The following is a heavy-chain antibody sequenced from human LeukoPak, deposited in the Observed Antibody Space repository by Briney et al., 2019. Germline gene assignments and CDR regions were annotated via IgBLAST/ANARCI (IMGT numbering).Heavy chain of an antibody. CDR1: GFTFSSSA. V-gene: IGHV3-23*01. D-gene: IGHD5-24*01. J-gene: IGHJ4*02. Sequence: GGSLRLSCAASGFTFSSSAMSWVRQAPGKGLEWVSRISGSGSGGITYYADSVKGRFTISRDNSKNTLYLQMNSLRAEDTAVYYCAKSGYNRFDYWGQGTLVTVSS. CDR2: ISGSGSGGIT. CDR3: AKSGYNRFDY.